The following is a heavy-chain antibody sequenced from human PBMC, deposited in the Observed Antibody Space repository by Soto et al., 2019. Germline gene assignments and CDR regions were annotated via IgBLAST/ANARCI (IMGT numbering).Heavy chain of an antibody. CDR1: GFTFSSYA. CDR2: ISGSGGST. D-gene: IGHD6-13*01. Sequence: LRLSCAASGFTFSSYAMSWVRQAPGKGLEWVSAISGSGGSTYYADSVKGRFTISRDNSKNTLYLQMNSLRAEDTAVYYCATKVNSSSWFYYYYYGMDVWGQGTTVTVSS. J-gene: IGHJ6*02. CDR3: ATKVNSSSWFYYYYYGMDV. V-gene: IGHV3-23*01.